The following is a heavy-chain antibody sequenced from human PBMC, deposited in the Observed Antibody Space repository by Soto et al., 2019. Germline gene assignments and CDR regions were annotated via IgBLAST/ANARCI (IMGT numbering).Heavy chain of an antibody. V-gene: IGHV3-72*01. J-gene: IGHJ5*02. CDR2: SKANHQNFAT. D-gene: IGHD1-1*01. CDR3: AKEGEARYLDL. Sequence: GGSLRLSCAASGFTFSDHYMDWVRQAPGKGLEWVARSKANHQNFATEYAASVKGRLTISRDVSQNSVHLQMDRLQPEDTAVYFRAKEGEARYLDLWGQGTLVTVSS. CDR1: GFTFSDHY.